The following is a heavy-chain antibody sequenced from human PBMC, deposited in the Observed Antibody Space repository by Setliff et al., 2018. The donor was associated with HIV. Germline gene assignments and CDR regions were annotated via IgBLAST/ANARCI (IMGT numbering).Heavy chain of an antibody. V-gene: IGHV4-34*01. CDR2: INHSGST. CDR3: AREATYYYDSSCYGDAFDI. CDR1: GGSFSGYY. Sequence: LSLTCAVYGGSFSGYYWSWIRQPPGKGLEWIGEINHSGSTNYNPSLKSRVTISVDTPKNQFSLKLSSVTAADTAVYYCAREATYYYDSSCYGDAFDIWGQGTMVTVSS. J-gene: IGHJ3*02. D-gene: IGHD3-22*01.